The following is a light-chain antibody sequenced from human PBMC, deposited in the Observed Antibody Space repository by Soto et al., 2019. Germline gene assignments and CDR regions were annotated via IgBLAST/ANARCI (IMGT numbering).Light chain of an antibody. CDR3: CSYANSNTLL. CDR2: EVI. J-gene: IGLJ2*01. Sequence: QSALTQPASVSGSPGQSITISCTGTSSDVGSYDLVSWYQQHPGTAPKLIIYEVIKRPSGVSNRFSGSKSGNTASLTISGLQAEDDSDYYCCSYANSNTLLFGGGTKLTVL. CDR1: SSDVGSYDL. V-gene: IGLV2-23*02.